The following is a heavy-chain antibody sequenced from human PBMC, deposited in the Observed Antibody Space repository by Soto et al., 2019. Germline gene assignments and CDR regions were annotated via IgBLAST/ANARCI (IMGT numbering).Heavy chain of an antibody. D-gene: IGHD3-3*01. J-gene: IGHJ4*02. V-gene: IGHV3-48*03. CDR1: GFTFSSYE. CDR3: ARDLFGVVPLFDY. Sequence: VGSLRLSCAASGFTFSSYEMNWVRQAPGEGLEWVSYISSSGSTIYYADSVKGRFTISRDNAKNSLYLQMNSLRAEDTAVYYCARDLFGVVPLFDYWGQGTLVTVSS. CDR2: ISSSGSTI.